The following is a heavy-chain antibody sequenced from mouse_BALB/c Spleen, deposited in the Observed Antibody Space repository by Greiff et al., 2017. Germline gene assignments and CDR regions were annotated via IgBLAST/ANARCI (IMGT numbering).Heavy chain of an antibody. CDR2: ISNGGGST. D-gene: IGHD1-1*01. V-gene: IGHV5-12-2*01. CDR1: GFTFSSYT. Sequence: EVKLLESGGGLVQPGGSLKLSCAASGFTFSSYTMSWVRQTPEKRLEWVAYISNGGGSTYYPDTVKGRFTISRDNAKNTLYLQMSSLKSEDTAMYYCARHGSSSHYYAMDYWGQGTSVTVSS. CDR3: ARHGSSSHYYAMDY. J-gene: IGHJ4*01.